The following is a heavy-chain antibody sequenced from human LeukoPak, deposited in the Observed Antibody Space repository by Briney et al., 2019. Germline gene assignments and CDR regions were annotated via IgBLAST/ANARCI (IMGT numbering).Heavy chain of an antibody. CDR3: AKLNYYDGSAYYSARPGHGFDV. CDR1: GFSFNTYA. Sequence: GGSLRLSCAASGFSFNTYAMTWARQAPGKGLVWVSSLSGSGGTTHYADSVKGRFIISRDNSKNTLYLEMNSLRAEDTAIYYCAKLNYYDGSAYYSARPGHGFDVWGPGTLVTVPS. D-gene: IGHD3-22*01. CDR2: LSGSGGTT. V-gene: IGHV3-23*01. J-gene: IGHJ3*01.